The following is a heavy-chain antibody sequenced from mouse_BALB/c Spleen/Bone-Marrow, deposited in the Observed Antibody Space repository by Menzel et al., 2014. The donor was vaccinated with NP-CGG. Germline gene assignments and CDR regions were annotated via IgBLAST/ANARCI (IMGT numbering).Heavy chain of an antibody. CDR1: GYSFTSYW. J-gene: IGHJ2*01. CDR3: TKEWYYGFDY. Sequence: LARPGASVKMSCKASGYSFTSYWLHWVKQRPGQGLEWIGAIYPGNSDTSYNQKFKGKAKLTAVTSASTAYMELSSLTNEDSAVYYCTKEWYYGFDYWGQGTTLTVS. D-gene: IGHD1-1*01. V-gene: IGHV1-5*01. CDR2: IYPGNSDT.